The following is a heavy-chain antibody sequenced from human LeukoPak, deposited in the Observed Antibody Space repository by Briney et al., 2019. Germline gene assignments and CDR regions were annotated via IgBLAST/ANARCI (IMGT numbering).Heavy chain of an antibody. CDR3: AKDPTLRPAQSHDGFDP. CDR1: GYTFTSFG. J-gene: IGHJ5*02. CDR2: ISAYNGNT. Sequence: ASVKVSCKASGYTFTSFGISWVRQAPGQGLEWMGWISAYNGNTNYAQKFQGRVTMTTDTSTNTAYMELRSLRSDDTAVYYCAKDPTLRPAQSHDGFDPWGQGTLVTVSS. V-gene: IGHV1-18*01. D-gene: IGHD1-1*01.